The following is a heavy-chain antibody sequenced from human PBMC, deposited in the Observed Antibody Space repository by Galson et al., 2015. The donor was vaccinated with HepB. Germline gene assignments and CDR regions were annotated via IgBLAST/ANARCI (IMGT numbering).Heavy chain of an antibody. CDR2: IYWDDDK. J-gene: IGHJ4*02. CDR1: GFSLSTSGVG. Sequence: PALVKPTQTLTLTCTFSGFSLSTSGVGVGWIRQPPGKALEWLALIYWDDDKRYSPSLKSRLTITKDTSKNQVVLTMTNMDPVDTATYYCAHWYRSSWYDYFDYWGQGTLVTVSS. CDR3: AHWYRSSWYDYFDY. D-gene: IGHD6-13*01. V-gene: IGHV2-5*02.